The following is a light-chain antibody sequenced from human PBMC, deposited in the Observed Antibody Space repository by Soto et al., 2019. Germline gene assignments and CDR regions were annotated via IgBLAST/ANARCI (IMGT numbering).Light chain of an antibody. Sequence: EVVVKQSPVTVSLSQGETATXSCRASQSVSSYLAWYLQKPGHAPRLLIYDASNWATGITARFSGSGSGTDFTLTISSLEAEDFAVYYCQEYEDRPVT. CDR3: QEYEDRPVT. J-gene: IGKJ5*01. V-gene: IGKV3-11*01. CDR2: DAS. CDR1: QSVSSY.